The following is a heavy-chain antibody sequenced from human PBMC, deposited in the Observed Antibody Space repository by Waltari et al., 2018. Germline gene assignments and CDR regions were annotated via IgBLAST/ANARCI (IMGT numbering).Heavy chain of an antibody. CDR2: INYSGGST. CDR3: AKSDGSSWYNFDY. J-gene: IGHJ4*02. CDR1: GFTFNNYA. V-gene: IGHV3-23*01. D-gene: IGHD6-13*01. Sequence: EVQLLESGGGLVQPGGSLRLSCAASGFTFNNYAMNWVRQAPGKGLEWVSVINYSGGSTYYADSVKGRFTISRDNSKNTQYLQMNSLRAEDTAVYYCAKSDGSSWYNFDYWGQGTLVTVSS.